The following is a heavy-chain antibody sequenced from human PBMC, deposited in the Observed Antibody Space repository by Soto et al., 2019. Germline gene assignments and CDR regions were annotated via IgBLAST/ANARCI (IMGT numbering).Heavy chain of an antibody. D-gene: IGHD6-13*01. CDR3: ATAAGTGGFDY. Sequence: ASVKVSCKVSGYTLTETSIHWVQQAPGIGLEWMGGSNPEDGETIYAQKVQGRVIMTEDTSTDTAYMELSSLRSEDTAVYYCATAAGTGGFDYWGQGTLVTVSS. CDR2: SNPEDGET. J-gene: IGHJ4*02. V-gene: IGHV1-24*01. CDR1: GYTLTETS.